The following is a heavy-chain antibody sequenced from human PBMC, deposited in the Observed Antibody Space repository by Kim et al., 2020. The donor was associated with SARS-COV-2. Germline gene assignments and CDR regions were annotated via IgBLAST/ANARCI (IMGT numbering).Heavy chain of an antibody. CDR3: ARGVHSSGYWDPHWYFDL. CDR2: IYSGGST. CDR1: GFTVSSNY. J-gene: IGHJ2*01. D-gene: IGHD3-22*01. Sequence: GGSLRLSCAASGFTVSSNYMSWVRQAPGKGLEWVSVIYSGGSTYYADSVKGRFTISRDNSKNTLYLQMNSLRAEDTAVYYCARGVHSSGYWDPHWYFDLWGRGTLVTVSS. V-gene: IGHV3-66*02.